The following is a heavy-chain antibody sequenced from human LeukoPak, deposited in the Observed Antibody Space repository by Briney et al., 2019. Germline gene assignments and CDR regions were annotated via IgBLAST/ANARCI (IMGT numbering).Heavy chain of an antibody. D-gene: IGHD3-3*01. CDR3: ARDLYHDFWSGGI. J-gene: IGHJ6*02. V-gene: IGHV1-3*01. CDR2: INAGNGNT. CDR1: GYTFTSFA. Sequence: GASVKVSCKASGYTFTSFAIHWVRQAPGQRLEWMGWINAGNGNTKYSQKFQGRVTITRDTSASTAYMELSSLRSEDTAVYYCARDLYHDFWSGGIWGQGTTVTVSS.